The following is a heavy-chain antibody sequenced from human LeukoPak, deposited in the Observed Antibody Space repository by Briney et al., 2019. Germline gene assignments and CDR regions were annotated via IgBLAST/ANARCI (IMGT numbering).Heavy chain of an antibody. D-gene: IGHD3-22*01. CDR1: GGSFSGYY. V-gene: IGHV4-34*01. CDR3: VRAQYYDSSGYYGY. J-gene: IGHJ4*02. CDR2: INHSGST. Sequence: PSETLSLTCALYGGSFSGYYWSWIRQPPGKGLEWIGEINHSGSTNYKPSLKSRVTISVDMSKNQFSLKLRTVTAADTAVYYCVRAQYYDSSGYYGYWGQGTLVTVSS.